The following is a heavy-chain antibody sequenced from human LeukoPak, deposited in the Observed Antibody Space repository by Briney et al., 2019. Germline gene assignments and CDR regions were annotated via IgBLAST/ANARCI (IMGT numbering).Heavy chain of an antibody. V-gene: IGHV4-39*01. CDR1: GDSISSSGDY. CDR3: ASNFGITPY. D-gene: IGHD1-1*01. Sequence: SETLSLTCTVSGDSISSSGDYWGWIRQPPGKGLEWIGNIYYSGSTYYNPSLKSRVTIAVDTSKNQFSLKLTSVTAADTAVYYCASNFGITPYWGQGTLVTVSS. CDR2: IYYSGST. J-gene: IGHJ4*02.